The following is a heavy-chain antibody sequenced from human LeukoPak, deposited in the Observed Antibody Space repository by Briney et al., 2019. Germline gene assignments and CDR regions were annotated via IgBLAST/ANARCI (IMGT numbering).Heavy chain of an antibody. CDR3: ARDRIAVTSYGMDV. Sequence: GGSLKLSCAASGFAVSSNYMSWVRQAPGKGLEWVSLIYSGGSTYYADSVKGRFTISRDNSKNTLSLQMNSLRAEDTAVFYCARDRIAVTSYGMDVWGQGTTVTVSS. V-gene: IGHV3-53*01. D-gene: IGHD6-19*01. CDR2: IYSGGST. CDR1: GFAVSSNY. J-gene: IGHJ6*02.